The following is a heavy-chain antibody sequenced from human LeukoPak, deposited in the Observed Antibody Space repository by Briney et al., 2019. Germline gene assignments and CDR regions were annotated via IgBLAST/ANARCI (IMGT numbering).Heavy chain of an antibody. Sequence: ASVKVSCKASGYTFTSYDINWVRQATGQGLEWMGWMNPNSGNTGYAQKFQGRVTMTRNTSISTAYMELSRLRSDDTAVYYCARENCSGGSCYSYFDLWGRGTLVTVSS. CDR1: GYTFTSYD. V-gene: IGHV1-8*01. CDR3: ARENCSGGSCYSYFDL. D-gene: IGHD2-15*01. J-gene: IGHJ2*01. CDR2: MNPNSGNT.